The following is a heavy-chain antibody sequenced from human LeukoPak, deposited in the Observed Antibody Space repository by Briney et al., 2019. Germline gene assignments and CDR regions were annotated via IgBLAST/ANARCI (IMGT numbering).Heavy chain of an antibody. CDR3: AKQSLYDSSSHFHY. CDR1: GFTFSSYA. V-gene: IGHV3-23*01. D-gene: IGHD3-22*01. CDR2: ITGSGGYT. J-gene: IGHJ4*02. Sequence: PGGSLRLSCAASGFTFSSYAMTWVRQAPGKGLEWVSTITGSGGYTYYADSVKGRFTISRDNSKNTLFLRMNSLRAEDTAVYFCAKQSLYDSSSHFHYWGQGTLVTVS.